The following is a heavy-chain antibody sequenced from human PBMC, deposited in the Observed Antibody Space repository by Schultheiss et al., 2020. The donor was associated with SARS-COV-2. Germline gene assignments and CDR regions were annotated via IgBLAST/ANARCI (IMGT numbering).Heavy chain of an antibody. D-gene: IGHD4-17*01. Sequence: GSLRLSCAVYGGSFSGYYWSWIRQPPGKGLEWIGEINHSGSTYYNPSLKSRVTMSVDTSKNQFSLKLSSVTAADTAVYYCARDGETTVTLDYWGQGTLVTVSS. V-gene: IGHV4-34*01. CDR2: INHSGST. CDR3: ARDGETTVTLDY. CDR1: GGSFSGYY. J-gene: IGHJ4*02.